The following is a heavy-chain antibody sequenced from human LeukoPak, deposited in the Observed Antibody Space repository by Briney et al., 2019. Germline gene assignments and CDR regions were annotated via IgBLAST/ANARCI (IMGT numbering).Heavy chain of an antibody. CDR3: ARVGDHYDSSGYYTLSFDY. V-gene: IGHV4-38-2*02. CDR2: IYHSGST. D-gene: IGHD3-22*01. J-gene: IGHJ4*02. CDR1: GYSISSGYY. Sequence: SETLSLTCPVSGYSISSGYYWGWIRQPPGKVLEWIGSIYHSGSTYYNPSLKSRVTISVDTSKNQFSLKLSSVTAADTAVYYCARVGDHYDSSGYYTLSFDYWGQGTLVTVSS.